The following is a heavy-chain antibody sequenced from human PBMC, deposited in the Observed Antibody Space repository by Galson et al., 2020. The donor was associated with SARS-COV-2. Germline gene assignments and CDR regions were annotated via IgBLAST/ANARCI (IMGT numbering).Heavy chain of an antibody. CDR1: GFTFDDYA. CDR2: ISGDGGST. V-gene: IGHV3-43*02. Sequence: TGGSLRLSCAASGFTFDDYAMHWVRQAPGKGLEWVSLISGDGGSTYYADPVKGRITISRDNSKNSLNLQMNSLRTEDTAFYYCAKKESSSYRSGSTIAYWGQGTLVTVSS. D-gene: IGHD6-19*01. J-gene: IGHJ4*02. CDR3: AKKESSSYRSGSTIAY.